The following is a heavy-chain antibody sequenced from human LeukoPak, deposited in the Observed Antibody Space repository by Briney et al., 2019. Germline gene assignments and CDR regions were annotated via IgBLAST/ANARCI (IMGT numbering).Heavy chain of an antibody. J-gene: IGHJ4*02. CDR2: FDPEDGET. CDR3: ASGDDSSGYYSSGY. CDR1: GYTLTELS. V-gene: IGHV1-24*01. D-gene: IGHD3-22*01. Sequence: ASVKVSCKVSGYTLTELSMHWVRQAPGKGLEWMGGFDPEDGETIYAQKFRGRVTMTRDTSISTAYMELSRLRSDDTAVYYCASGDDSSGYYSSGYWGQGTLVTVSS.